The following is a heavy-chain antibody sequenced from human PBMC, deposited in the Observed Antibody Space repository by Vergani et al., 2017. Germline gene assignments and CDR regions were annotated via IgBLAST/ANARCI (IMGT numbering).Heavy chain of an antibody. CDR1: GFTFSSYA. CDR3: ARAPASLLYRAGYFQH. V-gene: IGHV3-30-3*01. D-gene: IGHD2-2*02. CDR2: ISYDGSNK. J-gene: IGHJ1*01. Sequence: QVQLVESGGGVVQPGRSLRLSCAASGFTFSSYAMHWVRQAPGKGLEWVAVISYDGSNKYYADSVKGRFIISRDNSKNTLYLQMNSLRAEDTAVYYCARAPASLLYRAGYFQHWGQGTLVTVSS.